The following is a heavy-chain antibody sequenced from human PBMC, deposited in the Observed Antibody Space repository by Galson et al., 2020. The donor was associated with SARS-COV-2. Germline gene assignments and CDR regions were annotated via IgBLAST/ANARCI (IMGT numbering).Heavy chain of an antibody. D-gene: IGHD2-2*01. CDR2: IIPMFATP. CDR3: ARGGSGYCTRTSCYGPNAY. Sequence: SVKVSCKASGGSFRNYGISWVRQAPGQGLEYMGGIIPMFATPNYAQKFEGSATISPDQSTTTVYMELRSLTSEDTAVYYCARGGSGYCTRTSCYGPNAYWGQGTLVTVSS. V-gene: IGHV1-69*13. CDR1: GGSFRNYG. J-gene: IGHJ4*02.